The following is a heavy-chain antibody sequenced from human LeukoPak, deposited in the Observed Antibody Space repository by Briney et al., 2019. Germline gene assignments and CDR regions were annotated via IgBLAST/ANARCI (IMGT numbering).Heavy chain of an antibody. V-gene: IGHV4-59*01. Sequence: SETLSLTCTVSGGSISSYYWSWIRQPPGKGLEWIGYIYYSGSTNYNPSLKGRVIISVDTSKNQFSLKLSSMTAADTAVYYCARDSGYGYGYWGQGTLVTVSS. CDR2: IYYSGST. CDR1: GGSISSYY. D-gene: IGHD5-18*01. CDR3: ARDSGYGYGY. J-gene: IGHJ4*02.